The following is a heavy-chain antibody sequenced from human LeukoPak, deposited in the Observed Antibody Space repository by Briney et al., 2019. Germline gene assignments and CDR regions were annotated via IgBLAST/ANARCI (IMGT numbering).Heavy chain of an antibody. V-gene: IGHV3-9*03. D-gene: IGHD1-26*01. CDR3: AKDIGGSYPSFFDY. J-gene: IGHJ4*02. CDR1: GFTFDDYA. Sequence: GRSLRLSCAASGFTFDDYAMHWVRQAPGKGLEWVSGISWNSGSIGYADSVKGRFTISRDNAKNLLYLQMNSLRAEDMALYYCAKDIGGSYPSFFDYWGQGTLVTVSS. CDR2: ISWNSGSI.